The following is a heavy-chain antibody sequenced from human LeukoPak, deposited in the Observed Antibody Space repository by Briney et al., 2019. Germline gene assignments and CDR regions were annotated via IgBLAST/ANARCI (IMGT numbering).Heavy chain of an antibody. J-gene: IGHJ4*02. CDR1: GGSIGSYY. CDR2: SYTTGRT. CDR3: ARSGGSGFQLDS. D-gene: IGHD1-26*01. Sequence: PSETLSLTCTVSGGSIGSYYWSWVRQPAGKGLEWIGRSYTTGRTIYNPSLKSRVNMSLDTSKNQLSLNLSSVTAADTAVYYCARSGGSGFQLDSWGQGTLVTVSS. V-gene: IGHV4-4*07.